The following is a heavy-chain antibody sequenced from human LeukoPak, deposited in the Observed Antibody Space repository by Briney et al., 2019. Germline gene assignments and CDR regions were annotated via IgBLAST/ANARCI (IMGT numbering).Heavy chain of an antibody. CDR2: IASDGNDK. J-gene: IGHJ3*02. Sequence: PGGSLRLSCAASAFTFRNYAMHWLRQAPGKGLEWVAVIASDGNDKHLADSVKGRFTISRDNSRNTLYLQMNSLRTEDTAVYYCAKAHWGGSYEVADAFDIWGQGTMVTVSS. CDR3: AKAHWGGSYEVADAFDI. D-gene: IGHD1-26*01. V-gene: IGHV3-30*18. CDR1: AFTFRNYA.